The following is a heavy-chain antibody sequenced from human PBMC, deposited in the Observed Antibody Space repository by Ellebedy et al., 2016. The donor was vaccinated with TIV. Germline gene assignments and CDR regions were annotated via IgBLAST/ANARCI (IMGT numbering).Heavy chain of an antibody. J-gene: IGHJ6*02. CDR3: ARGLRVIGTPLPQNQYFYYTMDV. CDR1: GYTFTSYD. D-gene: IGHD1-1*01. CDR2: ILPIVDSA. Sequence: SVKVSCXASGYTFTSYDINWVRQAPGQGLEWMGGILPIVDSANYAQKFQGRVTITADESTSTVYMDLSSLRSEDTAVYYCARGLRVIGTPLPQNQYFYYTMDVWGQGTTVIVSS. V-gene: IGHV1-69*13.